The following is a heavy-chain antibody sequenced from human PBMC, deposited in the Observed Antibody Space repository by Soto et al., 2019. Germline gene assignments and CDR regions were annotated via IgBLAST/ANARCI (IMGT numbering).Heavy chain of an antibody. CDR2: IYPGDSDT. J-gene: IGHJ6*02. CDR1: GYSFTSYW. V-gene: IGHV5-51*01. CDR3: AGHPDRARKILEYYYYCMDV. Sequence: GESLKISCKGSGYSFTSYWIGWVRQMPGKGLEWMGIIYPGDSDTRYSPSFQGKVTISADKSISTAYLQWSSLKASDTAMYYCAGHPDRARKILEYYYYCMDVWGQGTTVTVSS. D-gene: IGHD2-15*01.